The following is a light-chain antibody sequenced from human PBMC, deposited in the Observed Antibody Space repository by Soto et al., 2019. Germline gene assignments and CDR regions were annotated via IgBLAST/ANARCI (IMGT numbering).Light chain of an antibody. Sequence: QSALAQPASVSGSPGQSITISCTGTSSDVGAYNYVSWYQQHPGKAPKLIIYDVSNRPSGISNRFSGSKSGKTASLTISGLQAEDEADYYCSSYISSSVLEVVFGGGTKLTVL. CDR2: DVS. CDR3: SSYISSSVLEVV. V-gene: IGLV2-14*01. CDR1: SSDVGAYNY. J-gene: IGLJ2*01.